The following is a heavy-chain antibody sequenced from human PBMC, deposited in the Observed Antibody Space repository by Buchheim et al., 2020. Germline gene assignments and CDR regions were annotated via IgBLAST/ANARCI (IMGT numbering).Heavy chain of an antibody. D-gene: IGHD1-26*01. Sequence: QVQLQQWGAGLLKPSETLSLTCAVYGGSLDGSYWSWIRQSPGKRLEWIGEINHGGSTNYNPSLKSRVTISVDTSKNHFSLNLTSMTAADTAVYYCARAPSGSYHPRKKNYFDYWGQGTL. J-gene: IGHJ4*02. CDR2: INHGGST. V-gene: IGHV4-34*02. CDR1: GGSLDGSY. CDR3: ARAPSGSYHPRKKNYFDY.